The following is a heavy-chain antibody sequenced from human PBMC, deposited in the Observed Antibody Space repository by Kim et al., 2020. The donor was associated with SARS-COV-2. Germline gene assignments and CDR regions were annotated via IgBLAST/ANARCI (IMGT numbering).Heavy chain of an antibody. Sequence: ASVKVSCKASGYTFTSYGISWVRQAPGQGLEWMGWISAYNGNTNYAQKLQGRVTMTTDTSTSTAYMELRSLRSDDTAVYYCARDRGITMVRRPYYFDYWGQGTLVTVSS. D-gene: IGHD3-10*01. CDR2: ISAYNGNT. CDR1: GYTFTSYG. V-gene: IGHV1-18*01. J-gene: IGHJ4*02. CDR3: ARDRGITMVRRPYYFDY.